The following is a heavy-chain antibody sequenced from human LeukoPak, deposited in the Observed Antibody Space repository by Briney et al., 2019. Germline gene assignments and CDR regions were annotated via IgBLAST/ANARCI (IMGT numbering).Heavy chain of an antibody. CDR1: GGSISSYY. J-gene: IGHJ5*02. Sequence: SETLSLTCTVSGGSISSYYWSWIRQPPGKGLEWIGYIYYSGSTNYNPSLKSRVTISVDTSKNQFSLKLSSVTAADTAVYYCARVSHYDFWSGYLFDPWGQGTLVTVSS. V-gene: IGHV4-59*01. CDR3: ARVSHYDFWSGYLFDP. D-gene: IGHD3-3*01. CDR2: IYYSGST.